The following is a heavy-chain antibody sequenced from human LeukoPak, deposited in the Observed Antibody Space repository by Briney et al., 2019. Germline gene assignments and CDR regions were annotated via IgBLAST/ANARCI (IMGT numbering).Heavy chain of an antibody. CDR2: IYSGGST. CDR3: AKASREYSTSEADH. Sequence: PGGSLRLSCAASGFTVSSNYMSWVRQAPGKGLEWVSVIYSGGSTYYADSVKGRFTISRDNSRNTLALQMNSLRAEDTAEYYCAKASREYSTSEADHWGQGTRVTVSS. J-gene: IGHJ4*02. D-gene: IGHD6-6*01. V-gene: IGHV3-53*05. CDR1: GFTVSSNY.